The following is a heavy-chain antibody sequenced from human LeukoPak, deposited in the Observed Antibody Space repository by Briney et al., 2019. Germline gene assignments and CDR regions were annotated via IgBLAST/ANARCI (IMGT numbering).Heavy chain of an antibody. D-gene: IGHD3-9*01. CDR1: GFTFSSYA. V-gene: IGHV3-23*01. J-gene: IGHJ6*04. CDR3: AKGRYYDILTGFYPQDV. CDR2: ISGSGGST. Sequence: GGSLRLSCAASGFTFSSYAMSWVRQAPGKGLEWVSAISGSGGSTYYADSVKGRFTISRDNSKNTLYLQMNSLRAEDTAVYYCAKGRYYDILTGFYPQDVWGKGTTVTVSS.